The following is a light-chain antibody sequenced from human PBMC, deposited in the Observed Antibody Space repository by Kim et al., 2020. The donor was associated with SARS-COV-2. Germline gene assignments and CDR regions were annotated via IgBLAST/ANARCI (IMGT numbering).Light chain of an antibody. CDR3: SSYAGSSYV. CDR2: EVS. Sequence: PGQSVTISCTGTSSDVGGYNYVSWYQQHPGKAPKLMIYEVSKRPSGVPDRFSGSKSGNMASLTVSGLQAEDEADYYCSSYAGSSYVFGTGTKVTVL. V-gene: IGLV2-8*01. CDR1: SSDVGGYNY. J-gene: IGLJ1*01.